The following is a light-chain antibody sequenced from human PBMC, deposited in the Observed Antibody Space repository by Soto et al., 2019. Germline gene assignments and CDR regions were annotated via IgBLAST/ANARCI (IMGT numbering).Light chain of an antibody. J-gene: IGKJ1*01. CDR3: QQYSSSPLT. V-gene: IGKV3-20*01. CDR1: QSVSSSY. CDR2: GAS. Sequence: EIVLTQSPGTLSLSPGERVTLSCRASQSVSSSYLAWYQQKPGQAPRLLIYGASSRATGIPDRFSGSGSGTDFTLTISRLEPEDFAVYYCQQYSSSPLTFGQGTKVEIK.